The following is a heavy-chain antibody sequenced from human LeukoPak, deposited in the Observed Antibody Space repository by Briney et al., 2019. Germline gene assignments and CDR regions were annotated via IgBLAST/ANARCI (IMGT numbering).Heavy chain of an antibody. J-gene: IGHJ4*02. Sequence: PGGSLRHSCAASRFTFNSYARSWVRQAPGKGLEWVSVIGGSNGITFYVGSVKGRFTISRDNSKDTLYLQMNSLRAEDTAVYYCARNENSGWGYFDYWGQGTLVTVAS. CDR2: IGGSNGIT. CDR1: RFTFNSYA. CDR3: ARNENSGWGYFDY. D-gene: IGHD5-12*01. V-gene: IGHV3-23*01.